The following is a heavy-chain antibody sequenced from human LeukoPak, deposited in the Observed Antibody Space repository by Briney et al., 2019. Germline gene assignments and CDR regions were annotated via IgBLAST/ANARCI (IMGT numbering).Heavy chain of an antibody. CDR3: ARVGGWQLPKFDY. J-gene: IGHJ4*02. D-gene: IGHD2-15*01. CDR2: ISSGSSTI. Sequence: GESLTLSCAGSGFNFNAYAMNWVRQAPGKGLEWTSYISSGSSTIYYSDSVRGRFSISRDNAENTVYLEMNSPGDEDTAVYYCARVGGWQLPKFDYWGRGTLVTVSS. CDR1: GFNFNAYA. V-gene: IGHV3-48*02.